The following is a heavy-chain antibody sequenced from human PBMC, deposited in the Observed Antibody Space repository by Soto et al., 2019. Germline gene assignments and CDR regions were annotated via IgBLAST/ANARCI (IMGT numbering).Heavy chain of an antibody. J-gene: IGHJ6*02. CDR3: ARRHLRGRQYEFRSAPTASLYNYGIRV. CDR1: GGTFNTYP. Sequence: QVQLEQSGAEVKKPGSSVKVSCQTSGGTFNTYPISWMRQAPGQGLEWLGGILPVFRIVNYGQQFQDRLNLTADESTTSVYTELSRLTSEDTAVYFCARRHLRGRQYEFRSAPTASLYNYGIRVSGQGTTVIVSS. D-gene: IGHD3-3*01. V-gene: IGHV1-69*01. CDR2: ILPVFRIV.